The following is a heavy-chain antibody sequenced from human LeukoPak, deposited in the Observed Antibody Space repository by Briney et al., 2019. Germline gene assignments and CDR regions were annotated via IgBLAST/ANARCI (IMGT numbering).Heavy chain of an antibody. V-gene: IGHV3-53*01. CDR1: GFTVSSNY. CDR2: IYSGGST. CDR3: ARGPEPGIAAAGRSPPGGYFDY. Sequence: GGSLRLSCAASGFTVSSNYMSWVRQAPGKGLEWVSVIYSGGSTYYADSVKGRFTISRDNSKNTLYLQMNSLRAEDTAVYYCARGPEPGIAAAGRSPPGGYFDYWGQGTLVTVSS. D-gene: IGHD6-13*01. J-gene: IGHJ4*02.